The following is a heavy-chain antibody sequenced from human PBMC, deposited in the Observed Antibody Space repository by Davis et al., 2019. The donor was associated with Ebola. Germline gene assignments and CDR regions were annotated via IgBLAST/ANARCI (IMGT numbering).Heavy chain of an antibody. CDR1: GGSISSYY. CDR2: IYYSGST. D-gene: IGHD2-8*02. Sequence: SETLSLTCTVSGGSISSYYWGWIRQPPGKGLEWIGSIYYSGSTYYNPSLKSRVTISVDRSKNQFSLKLSSVTAADTAVYYCAREGTGGDGFDIWGQGTMVTVSS. V-gene: IGHV4-39*07. J-gene: IGHJ3*02. CDR3: AREGTGGDGFDI.